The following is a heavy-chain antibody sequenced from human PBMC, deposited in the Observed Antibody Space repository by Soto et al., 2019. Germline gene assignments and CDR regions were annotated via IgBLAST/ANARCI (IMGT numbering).Heavy chain of an antibody. CDR1: GFTFDDYA. Sequence: EVQLVESGGGLVQPGRSLRLSCAASGFTFDDYAMHWVRQAPGKGLEWVSGISWNSGSIGYADSVKGRFTISRDNAKNSLYLQRNSLRSEDTALYYCAKDISPDRRSGGSSPDAFDIWGQGTMVTVSS. V-gene: IGHV3-9*01. D-gene: IGHD2-15*01. CDR2: ISWNSGSI. J-gene: IGHJ3*02. CDR3: AKDISPDRRSGGSSPDAFDI.